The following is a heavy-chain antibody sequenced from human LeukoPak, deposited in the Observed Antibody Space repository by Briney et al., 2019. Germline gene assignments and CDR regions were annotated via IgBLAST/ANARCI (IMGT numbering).Heavy chain of an antibody. Sequence: SETLSLTCTVPGGSLISYYWSWIRQPPGLGLEWIAYIHSSGYTNYNPSLRSRVTISVDTSKNHFSLTVTSVTAADTAVYYCAQRQGPNSGSYDYFDPWGQGTLVIVSS. V-gene: IGHV4-4*09. J-gene: IGHJ5*02. CDR2: IHSSGYT. CDR1: GGSLISYY. CDR3: AQRQGPNSGSYDYFDP. D-gene: IGHD1-26*01.